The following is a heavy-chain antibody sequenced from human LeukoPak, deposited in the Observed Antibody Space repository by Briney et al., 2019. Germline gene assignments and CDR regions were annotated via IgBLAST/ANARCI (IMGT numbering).Heavy chain of an antibody. J-gene: IGHJ3*02. V-gene: IGHV3-48*03. CDR2: ISSGVRTI. D-gene: IGHD3-22*01. Sequence: AGGSLRVSCAASGFTLSSYEMNSVRQAPGKGLEWVLYISSGVRTIYSADSVKGRFTISRDNAKNSLYLQMNSVRAEDTPVSFFARDRAYYYDSSGYYYLLCGAFDIWGQGTMATVSS. CDR3: ARDRAYYYDSSGYYYLLCGAFDI. CDR1: GFTLSSYE.